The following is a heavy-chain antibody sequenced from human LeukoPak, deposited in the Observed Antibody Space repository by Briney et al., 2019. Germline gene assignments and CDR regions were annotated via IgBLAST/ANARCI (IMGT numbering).Heavy chain of an antibody. V-gene: IGHV4-30-2*01. CDR1: GGSISSGGYS. J-gene: IGHJ5*02. CDR2: IYHSGST. Sequence: SETLSLTCAVSGGSISSGGYSWSWIRQPPGKGLEWIGYIYHSGSTYYNPSLKSRVTISVDRSKNQFSLKLSSVTAADTAVYYCARGRTSVAAANWFDPWGQGTLVTVSS. D-gene: IGHD1/OR15-1a*01. CDR3: ARGRTSVAAANWFDP.